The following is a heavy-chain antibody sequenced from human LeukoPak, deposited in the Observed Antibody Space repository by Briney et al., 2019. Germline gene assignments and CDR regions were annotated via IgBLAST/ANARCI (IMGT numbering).Heavy chain of an antibody. CDR3: AKNGDRGAYCTGGTCYPYFYYYMDV. J-gene: IGHJ6*03. Sequence: SETLSLTCAVYGESLSGFYWSWIRQSPGKGLEWIGELNHGGSTNYNPYLKTRVTISVDTSKNQFSLKLSSVTAADTAIYYCAKNGDRGAYCTGGTCYPYFYYYMDVWGKGTTVTI. D-gene: IGHD2-15*01. CDR2: LNHGGST. V-gene: IGHV4-34*01. CDR1: GESLSGFY.